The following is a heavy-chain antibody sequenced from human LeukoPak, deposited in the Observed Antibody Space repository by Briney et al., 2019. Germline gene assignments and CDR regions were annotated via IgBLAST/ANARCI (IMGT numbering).Heavy chain of an antibody. V-gene: IGHV1-69*04. J-gene: IGHJ5*01. CDR1: GGTFSGFA. Sequence: SVKVSCKTSGGTFSGFAMNWVRQAPGQGPEWMGRVIPSLGISKYSQKFQDRLKVTADNSSTTAFMELTSLTSDDTAVYYCATFRWIDSWGQGTLVIVSS. CDR3: ATFRWIDS. CDR2: VIPSLGIS. D-gene: IGHD2/OR15-2a*01.